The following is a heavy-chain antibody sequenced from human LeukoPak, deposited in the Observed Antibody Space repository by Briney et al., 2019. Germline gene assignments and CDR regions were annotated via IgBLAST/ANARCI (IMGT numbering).Heavy chain of an antibody. CDR3: ASASDPLLHLT. D-gene: IGHD2-21*01. V-gene: IGHV1-18*01. Sequence: ASVKVSCKASGYTFTNYGISWVRQAPGQGLEWMGWISGYNGNTKYAQKFQGRVTITADKSTSTAYMELSSLRSEDTAVYYCASASDPLLHLTWGLGTLVTVSS. CDR2: ISGYNGNT. J-gene: IGHJ5*02. CDR1: GYTFTNYG.